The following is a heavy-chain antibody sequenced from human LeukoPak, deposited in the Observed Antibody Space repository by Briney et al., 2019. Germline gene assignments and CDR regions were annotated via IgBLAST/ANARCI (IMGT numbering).Heavy chain of an antibody. CDR1: GFTFSNYG. CDR3: AKDIRYYGSGNYYPVFDY. CDR2: IRYDGNSK. V-gene: IGHV3-30*02. J-gene: IGHJ4*02. D-gene: IGHD3-10*01. Sequence: GGSLGLSWAASGFTFSNYGMRWVRQAPGRGRGWVAFIRYDGNSKYYADSVKGRFTISRDNSKNTLYLQMNSLRAEDTAVYYCAKDIRYYGSGNYYPVFDYWGQGTLVTVSS.